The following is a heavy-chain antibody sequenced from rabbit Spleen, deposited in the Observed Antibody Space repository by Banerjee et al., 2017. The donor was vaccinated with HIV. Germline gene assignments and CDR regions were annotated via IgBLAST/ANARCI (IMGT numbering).Heavy chain of an antibody. CDR1: GFSFSSSYY. D-gene: IGHD4-1*01. V-gene: IGHV1S45*01. CDR3: ARDGSGWGANFNL. J-gene: IGHJ4*01. CDR2: IDAGSKGST. Sequence: QEQLVESGGGLVQPEGSLTLTCTASGFSFSSSYYMCWVRQAPGKGLELIACIDAGSKGSTYYASWAKGRFTISKTSSTTVTLQMTSLTAADMATYFCARDGSGWGANFNLWGPGTLVTVS.